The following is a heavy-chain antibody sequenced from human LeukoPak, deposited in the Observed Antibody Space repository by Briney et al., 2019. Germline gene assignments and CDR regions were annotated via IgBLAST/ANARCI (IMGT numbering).Heavy chain of an antibody. V-gene: IGHV4-59*08. Sequence: PSETLSLPCTVSGGSISSYYWSWIRQPPGKGLEWIGYIYYSGSTNYNPSLKSRVTISVDTSKNQLSLKLSSATAADTAVYYCARQYRLSSSDPYYYGMDVWGQGTTVTVSS. J-gene: IGHJ6*02. D-gene: IGHD6-6*01. CDR3: ARQYRLSSSDPYYYGMDV. CDR1: GGSISSYY. CDR2: IYYSGST.